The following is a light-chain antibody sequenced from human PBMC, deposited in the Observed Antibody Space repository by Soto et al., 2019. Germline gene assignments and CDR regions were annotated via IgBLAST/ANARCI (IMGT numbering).Light chain of an antibody. CDR1: GSDVGGYNY. J-gene: IGLJ1*01. Sequence: QSALTQPASVSGSPGQSITISCTGTGSDVGGYNYVSWYQQHPDKAPKLMIYEVSNRPSGVSNRFSGSKSGNTASLTISGLQAEDEADYYCSSYTSSSTLVFGTGTKLTVL. V-gene: IGLV2-14*01. CDR2: EVS. CDR3: SSYTSSSTLV.